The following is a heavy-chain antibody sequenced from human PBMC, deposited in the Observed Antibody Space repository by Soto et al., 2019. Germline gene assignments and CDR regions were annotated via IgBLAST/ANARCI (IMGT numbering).Heavy chain of an antibody. J-gene: IGHJ4*02. CDR2: INAYSGGT. Sequence: QVQLVQSGAEVKKPGASVKVSCKASGYTFTDYYMHWVRQAPGQGLEWMGWINAYSGGTNYPQKFQGRVTMTRDTSISTVYTELRSLRCDDTAVYYSASASSSNWPYFWGRGSLVTVSS. CDR1: GYTFTDYY. D-gene: IGHD6-19*01. CDR3: ASASSSNWPYF. V-gene: IGHV1-2*02.